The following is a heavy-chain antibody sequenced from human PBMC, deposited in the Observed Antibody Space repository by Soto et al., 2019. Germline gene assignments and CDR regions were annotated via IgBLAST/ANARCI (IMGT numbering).Heavy chain of an antibody. CDR1: GFTFSSYA. D-gene: IGHD2-15*01. CDR2: MSGSGDYT. V-gene: IGHV3-23*01. CDR3: AKDSSSHPQGWFDP. J-gene: IGHJ5*02. Sequence: EVQLLESGGGLVQPGASLRLSCAASGFTFSSYAMTWVRQAPGKGLEWVSSMSGSGDYTYFADSVKGRFTISRDNSKDTLYLQMSSLRVEDTAIYYCAKDSSSHPQGWFDPWGQGTLVTVSS.